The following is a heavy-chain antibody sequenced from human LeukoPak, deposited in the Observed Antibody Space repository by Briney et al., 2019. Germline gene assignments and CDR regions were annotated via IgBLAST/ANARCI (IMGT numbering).Heavy chain of an antibody. CDR3: ARDRNDYDFWSGYSMSYFDY. V-gene: IGHV3-20*04. J-gene: IGHJ4*02. D-gene: IGHD3-3*01. Sequence: GGSLRLSCAASGFTFEDYDMNWVRQAPRKGLEWVSGVKRNGGSTGYADSVRGRFTISRDNAKNSLYLQMNSLRAEDTALYYSARDRNDYDFWSGYSMSYFDYWGQGTLVTVSS. CDR2: VKRNGGST. CDR1: GFTFEDYD.